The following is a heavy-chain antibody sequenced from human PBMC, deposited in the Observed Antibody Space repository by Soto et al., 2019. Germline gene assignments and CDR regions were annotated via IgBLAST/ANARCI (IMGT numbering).Heavy chain of an antibody. J-gene: IGHJ4*01. Sequence: QVQLVQSGAEVKKPGASVKVSCKTSGYTFTDYYIHWVRQAPGQGLEWIGWINANNGFTDYAQKFQDRFTMTRDTSINTAYMEVNSLRSDDTALYFCARDHRTGSYSVWGHGTLVTVSS. V-gene: IGHV1-2*02. CDR2: INANNGFT. CDR1: GYTFTDYY. CDR3: ARDHRTGSYSV. D-gene: IGHD1-26*01.